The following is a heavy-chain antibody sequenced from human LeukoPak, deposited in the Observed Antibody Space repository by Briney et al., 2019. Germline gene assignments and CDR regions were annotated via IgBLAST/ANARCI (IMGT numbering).Heavy chain of an antibody. J-gene: IGHJ3*02. D-gene: IGHD5/OR15-5a*01. V-gene: IGHV1-24*01. CDR3: ATWKGLHAGGAFDI. CDR2: FDPEDGET. Sequence: GASVKVSCKVSGYTLTELSMHWVRQAPGKGLEWMGGFDPEDGETIYAQRFQGRVTMTEDTSTDTAYMELSSLRSEDTAVYYCATWKGLHAGGAFDIWGQGTMVTVSS. CDR1: GYTLTELS.